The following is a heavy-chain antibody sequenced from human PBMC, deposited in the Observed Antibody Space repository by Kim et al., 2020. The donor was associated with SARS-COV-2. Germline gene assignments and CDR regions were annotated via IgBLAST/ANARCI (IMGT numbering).Heavy chain of an antibody. D-gene: IGHD2-2*01. J-gene: IGHJ6*02. CDR3: ARPQETDVYCSSTSCPSQYYYYYYGMDV. CDR2: IIPIFGTA. Sequence: SVKVSCKASGGTFSSYAISWVRQAPGQGLEWMGGIIPIFGTANYAQKFQGRVTITADESTSTAYMELSSLRSEDTAVYYCARPQETDVYCSSTSCPSQYYYYYYGMDVWGQGTTVTVSS. CDR1: GGTFSSYA. V-gene: IGHV1-69*13.